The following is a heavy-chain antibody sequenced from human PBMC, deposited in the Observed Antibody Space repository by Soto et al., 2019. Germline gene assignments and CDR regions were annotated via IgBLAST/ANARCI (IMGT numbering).Heavy chain of an antibody. V-gene: IGHV3-30*18. CDR1: GFTFSNYG. J-gene: IGHJ5*02. Sequence: GGSLRLSCAASGFTFSNYGMHWIRQAPGKGLEWVAIISFDGNNKYYSDSVKGRFTISRDNSKNMVFLQMNSLRPEDTAVYYCVKPKEHFYDSSPGETWGQGTPVTVSS. CDR2: ISFDGNNK. CDR3: VKPKEHFYDSSPGET. D-gene: IGHD3-22*01.